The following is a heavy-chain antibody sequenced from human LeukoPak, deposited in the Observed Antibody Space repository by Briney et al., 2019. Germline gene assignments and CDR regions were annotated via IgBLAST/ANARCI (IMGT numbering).Heavy chain of an antibody. CDR2: ISGSGGST. D-gene: IGHD2-2*01. CDR3: ATTNTRDIVVVPAAPT. J-gene: IGHJ5*02. V-gene: IGHV3-23*01. Sequence: GGSLRLSCAASGFTFSSYAMSWVRQAPGKGLEWVSAISGSGGSTYYADSVKGRFTISRDNSKNTLYLQMNSLRAEDTAVYYCATTNTRDIVVVPAAPTWGQGTLVTVSS. CDR1: GFTFSSYA.